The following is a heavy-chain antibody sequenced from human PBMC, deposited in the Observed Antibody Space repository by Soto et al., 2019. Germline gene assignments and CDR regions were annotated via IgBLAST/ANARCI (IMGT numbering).Heavy chain of an antibody. D-gene: IGHD6-19*01. CDR2: ISGSGGST. CDR1: GFTFSSYA. V-gene: IGHV3-23*01. CDR3: AKDVSHFHIAVAPGVP. J-gene: IGHJ5*02. Sequence: GGSLRLSCAASGFTFSSYAMSWVRQAPGKGLEWVSAISGSGGSTYYADSVKGRFTISRDNSKNTLYLQMNSLRAEDTAVYYCAKDVSHFHIAVAPGVPWGQGTLVTVSS.